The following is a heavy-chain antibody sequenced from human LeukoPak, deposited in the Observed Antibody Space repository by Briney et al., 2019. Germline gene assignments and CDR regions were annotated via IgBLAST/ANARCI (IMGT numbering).Heavy chain of an antibody. J-gene: IGHJ4*02. CDR1: GFTFDDYA. CDR3: AKLAAAGPIDY. Sequence: GRSLRLSCAGSGFTFDDYAMDWVRQAPGKGVGWVSGISWNSGSIGYADSVNRRFTISRDNAKNSLYLQMNSLRAEDTSLYYCAKLAAAGPIDYWGQGTLVTVSS. CDR2: ISWNSGSI. V-gene: IGHV3-9*01. D-gene: IGHD6-13*01.